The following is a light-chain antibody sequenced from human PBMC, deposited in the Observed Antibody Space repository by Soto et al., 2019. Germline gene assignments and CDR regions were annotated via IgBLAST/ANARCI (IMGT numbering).Light chain of an antibody. CDR2: DAS. CDR3: QQYNNWTPMYT. Sequence: EIVMTQSPATLSVSPGERATLSCRASQIVSSNVAWYQQKAGQAPSLLINDASTRATGIPARFSGSGSGTEFTLTISILQSEDFAVYYCQQYNNWTPMYTFGQGTKLEIK. CDR1: QIVSSN. V-gene: IGKV3-15*01. J-gene: IGKJ2*01.